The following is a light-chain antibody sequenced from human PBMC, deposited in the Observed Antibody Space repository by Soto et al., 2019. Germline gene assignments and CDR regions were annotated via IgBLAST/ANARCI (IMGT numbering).Light chain of an antibody. CDR1: QSVSSN. J-gene: IGKJ1*01. CDR3: QHYERWPAT. CDR2: GAS. V-gene: IGKV3-15*01. Sequence: DIVMTQSPATLSVSPGETATLSCRASQSVSSNLAWYQQKPGQSPRLLISGASARATGVPTRFSGSGSGTEFTLTISSLQSEDFAVYYCQHYERWPATFDQGTKVEVK.